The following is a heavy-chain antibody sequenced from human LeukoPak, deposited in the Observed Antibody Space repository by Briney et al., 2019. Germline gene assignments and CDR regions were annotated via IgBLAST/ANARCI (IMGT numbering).Heavy chain of an antibody. D-gene: IGHD4-23*01. V-gene: IGHV3-30*04. J-gene: IGHJ3*02. CDR3: AREGYGGTSDAFDI. CDR2: ISYDGSNK. Sequence: GGSLRLSCAASGFTFSSYAMHWVRQAPGKGLEWVAVISYDGSNKYYADSVKGRFTISRDDAKKSLYLQMNSLGVEDTAVYYCAREGYGGTSDAFDIWGQGTMVTVSS. CDR1: GFTFSSYA.